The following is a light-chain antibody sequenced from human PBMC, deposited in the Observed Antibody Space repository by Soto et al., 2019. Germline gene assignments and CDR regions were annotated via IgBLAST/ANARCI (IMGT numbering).Light chain of an antibody. CDR1: SSNIGAGYE. CDR3: QSYDSSMSPVV. J-gene: IGLJ2*01. V-gene: IGLV1-40*01. Sequence: QSVLTQPPSVSGAPGQRVTISCTGSSSNIGAGYEVHWYQQVPGTAPKLLIYGNSNRPSGVPDRFSGSKSGTSASLAITGLQAEDEADYYCQSYDSSMSPVVFGGGTKLTVL. CDR2: GNS.